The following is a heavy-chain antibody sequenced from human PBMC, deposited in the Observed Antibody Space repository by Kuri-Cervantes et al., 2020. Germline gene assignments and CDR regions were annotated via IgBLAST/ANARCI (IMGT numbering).Heavy chain of an antibody. V-gene: IGHV3-30*02. CDR1: GFTFSSYG. CDR3: AKGFDESAFYLDS. D-gene: IGHD3-16*01. CDR2: IRYDGSNK. J-gene: IGHJ4*02. Sequence: GESLKISCAASGFTFSSYGMHWVRQAPGKGLEWVAFIRYDGSNKYYADSVKGRFTISRDNSKNTLYLQMNSLRTEDTAVYYCAKGFDESAFYLDSWGQGTLVTVSS.